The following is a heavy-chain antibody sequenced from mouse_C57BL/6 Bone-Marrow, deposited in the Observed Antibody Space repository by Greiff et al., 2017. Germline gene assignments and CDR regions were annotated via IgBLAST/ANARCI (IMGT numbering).Heavy chain of an antibody. V-gene: IGHV1-69*01. Sequence: VKLQQPGAELVMPGASVKLSCKASGYTFTSYWMHWVKQRPGQGLEWIGEIDPSDSYTNYNQKFKGKSTLTVDKSSSTAYMQLSSLTSEDSAVYYCARGGVYYGFAYWGQGTLVTVSA. CDR1: GYTFTSYW. J-gene: IGHJ3*01. D-gene: IGHD1-1*01. CDR2: IDPSDSYT. CDR3: ARGGVYYGFAY.